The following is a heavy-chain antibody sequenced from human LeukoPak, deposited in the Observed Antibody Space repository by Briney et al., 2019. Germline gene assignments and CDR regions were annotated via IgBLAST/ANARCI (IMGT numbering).Heavy chain of an antibody. CDR1: GYIFTSNY. CDR3: ARDSLAAFTVDRRPDDYYMDV. D-gene: IGHD1-14*01. Sequence: ASVEVSCKTSGYIFTSNYINWVRQAPGQGLEWVGIINPGDGETVYARKFQGRISMTRDTSTSTVYMALRSLTAEDTAVYFCARDSLAAFTVDRRPDDYYMDVWGEGTTLTVSS. V-gene: IGHV1-46*01. J-gene: IGHJ6*03. CDR2: INPGDGET.